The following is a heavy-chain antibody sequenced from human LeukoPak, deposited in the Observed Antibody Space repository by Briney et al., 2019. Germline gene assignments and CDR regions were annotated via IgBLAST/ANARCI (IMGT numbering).Heavy chain of an antibody. J-gene: IGHJ4*02. Sequence: ASVKVSCKVSGYTVTEVAIHWVRQTPGEGLEWMGGFHPKDADMIYAQKFRGRVTITADKSTRTAYMELSSLRSEDTAVYYCARDNDSRDPPHFDYWGQGTLVTVSS. CDR1: GYTVTEVA. D-gene: IGHD3-16*01. CDR3: ARDNDSRDPPHFDY. V-gene: IGHV1-24*01. CDR2: FHPKDADM.